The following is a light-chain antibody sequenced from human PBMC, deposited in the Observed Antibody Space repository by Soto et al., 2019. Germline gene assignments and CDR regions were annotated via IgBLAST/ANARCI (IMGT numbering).Light chain of an antibody. Sequence: EIVLTQSPGILSLSPGERATLSCRASQSVSNDFLAWYQQKPGQAPRLLIYDASKRATGIPARFSGSGSGTDFTLTISSLEPEDFAVYYCQQRSDWPITFGQGTRLEIK. CDR2: DAS. CDR3: QQRSDWPIT. J-gene: IGKJ5*01. CDR1: QSVSNDF. V-gene: IGKV3-11*01.